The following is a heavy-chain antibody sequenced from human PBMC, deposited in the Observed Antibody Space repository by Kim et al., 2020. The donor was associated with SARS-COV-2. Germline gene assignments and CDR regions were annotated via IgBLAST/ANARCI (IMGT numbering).Heavy chain of an antibody. Sequence: GGSLRLSCAASEFTFSNFDMTWIRQAPGKGLEWVSSITATGGDTYYADSVKGRSTISRDNSKKSLYLEINSLRAEDTAVYYCATVDACYYGSYY. J-gene: IGHJ6*01. V-gene: IGHV3-23*01. D-gene: IGHD3-10*01. CDR3: ATVDACYYGSYY. CDR1: EFTFSNFD. CDR2: ITATGGDT.